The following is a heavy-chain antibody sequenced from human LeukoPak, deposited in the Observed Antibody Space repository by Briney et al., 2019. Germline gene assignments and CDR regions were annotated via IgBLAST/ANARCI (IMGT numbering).Heavy chain of an antibody. CDR3: ARDRGRGWFDP. CDR1: GDSISTSY. D-gene: IGHD3/OR15-3a*01. V-gene: IGHV4-59*01. Sequence: SETLSLTCTVSGDSISTSYWSWLRQPPGKGLEGIGYIYYSGNTNYNPSLKSRVTISGDTSKNQFSLQLSSVTAADTAVYYCARDRGRGWFDPWGQGTLVTVSS. CDR2: IYYSGNT. J-gene: IGHJ5*02.